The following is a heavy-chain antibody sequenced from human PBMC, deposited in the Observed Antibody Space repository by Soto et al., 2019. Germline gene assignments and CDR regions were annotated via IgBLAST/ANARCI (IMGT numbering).Heavy chain of an antibody. CDR1: GDSISGSPYY. CDR3: ARLQTAVPHY. CDR2: IFYDGYT. Sequence: QVQLKESGPGLVKSSDTMSLTCTVSGDSISGSPYYWGWIRQPPGKRLEWIGSIFYDGYTVYTPSLKSRVTISVDTSKNQFSLKLTSVAAADTATYFCARLQTAVPHYWGQGILVTVSS. J-gene: IGHJ4*02. V-gene: IGHV4-39*01. D-gene: IGHD6-13*01.